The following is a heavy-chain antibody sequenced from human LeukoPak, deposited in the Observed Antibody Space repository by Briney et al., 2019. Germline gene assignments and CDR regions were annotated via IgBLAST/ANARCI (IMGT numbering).Heavy chain of an antibody. J-gene: IGHJ6*03. CDR2: IYHSGST. CDR3: ARVPRPYYYYMDV. Sequence: SETLSLTCSVSGDSINSDYYWAWIRQPPGKGLEWIGNIYHSGSTYYNPSLKSRVTISVDTSMNQFSLKLRSVTAADTAVYYCARVPRPYYYYMDVWGKGTTVTVSS. V-gene: IGHV4-38-2*02. CDR1: GDSINSDYY.